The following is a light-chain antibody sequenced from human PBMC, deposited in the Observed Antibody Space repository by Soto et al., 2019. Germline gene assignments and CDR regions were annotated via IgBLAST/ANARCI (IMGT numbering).Light chain of an antibody. CDR3: SSYTSSSPYV. CDR2: MVS. Sequence: QSALTQPASVSGSRGQSITISWTGTSSDVGNYNYVSWYQQYPGRVPKLLIYMVSNRPSGVSNRFSGSKSGNTASLTISGLQAEDEADYYCSSYTSSSPYVFGTGTKVTVL. V-gene: IGLV2-14*01. J-gene: IGLJ1*01. CDR1: SSDVGNYNY.